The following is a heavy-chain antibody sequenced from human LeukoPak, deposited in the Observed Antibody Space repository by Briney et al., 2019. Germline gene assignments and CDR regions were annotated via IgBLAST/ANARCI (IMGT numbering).Heavy chain of an antibody. D-gene: IGHD6-19*01. J-gene: IGHJ4*02. CDR2: ISGSGGGT. CDR3: AKVGSSGWYFDY. CDR1: GFTFSSYA. V-gene: IGHV3-23*01. Sequence: PGGSLRLSCAASGFTFSSYAMSWVRQAPGKGLEWVSAISGSGGGTYYADSVKGRFTISRDNSKNTLYLQMNSLRAEDTAVYYCAKVGSSGWYFDYWGQGTLVTVSS.